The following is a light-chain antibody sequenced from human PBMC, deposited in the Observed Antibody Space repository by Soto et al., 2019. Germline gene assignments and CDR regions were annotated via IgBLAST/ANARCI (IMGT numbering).Light chain of an antibody. CDR2: SND. CDR1: SSNIGSNT. CDR3: AAWDDILNAYV. V-gene: IGLV1-44*01. J-gene: IGLJ1*01. Sequence: QSVLTQPPSASGTPGQRVTISCSGSSSNIGSNTVNWYQQLPETAPKLLIQSNDQRPSGVPDRFSGSKSGTSASLAISGLQSEDEADYYCAAWDDILNAYVFGTGTKLTVL.